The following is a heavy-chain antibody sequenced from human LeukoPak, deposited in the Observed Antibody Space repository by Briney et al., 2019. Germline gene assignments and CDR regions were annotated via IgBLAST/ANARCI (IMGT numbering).Heavy chain of an antibody. CDR1: GGSISSRSYY. CDR2: LFDSGNT. J-gene: IGHJ2*01. Sequence: SETLSLTCIVSGGSISSRSYYWDWIRQPPGKELEWIGNLFDSGNTHYNPSLRSRLTMSVDTSKNQFSLKLSSVTAADTAVYYCASYAKDIVVLPAASIYWYFDLWGRGTLVTVSS. CDR3: ASYAKDIVVLPAASIYWYFDL. V-gene: IGHV4-39*01. D-gene: IGHD2-2*01.